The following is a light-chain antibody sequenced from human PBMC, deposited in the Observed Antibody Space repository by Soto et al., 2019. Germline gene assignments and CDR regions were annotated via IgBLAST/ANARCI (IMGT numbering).Light chain of an antibody. CDR2: LGS. J-gene: IGKJ3*01. CDR1: QSLLHSNGYNY. V-gene: IGKV2-28*01. Sequence: DIVMTQSPLSLPVTPGEPASISCRSSQSLLHSNGYNYLDWYLQKPGQSPQLLIYLGSNRASGVPDRFSGRGSVTDFTLKISRVEAEDVGVYYCMQALQTRGFTFGPGTKVDIK. CDR3: MQALQTRGFT.